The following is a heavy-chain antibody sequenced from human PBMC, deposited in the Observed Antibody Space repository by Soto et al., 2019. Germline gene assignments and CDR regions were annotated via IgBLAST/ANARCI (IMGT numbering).Heavy chain of an antibody. D-gene: IGHD7-27*01. CDR2: IFHTGST. J-gene: IGHJ4*02. CDR1: GCSISSAGYS. V-gene: IGHV4-30-2*01. CDR3: ARENRLGTYYFDH. Sequence: SETLSLTCAVSGCSISSAGYSWSWIRQPPGKGLEWIGYIFHTGSTYYNPSLKSRVTISIGRSKNQFSLNLSSVTAADTAVYYCARENRLGTYYFDHWGQGTLVTVSS.